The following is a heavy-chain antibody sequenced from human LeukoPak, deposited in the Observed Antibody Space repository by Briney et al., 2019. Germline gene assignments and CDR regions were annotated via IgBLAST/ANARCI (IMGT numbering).Heavy chain of an antibody. D-gene: IGHD4-17*01. Sequence: SETLSLTCTVSGGSISSYYWSWIRQPPGKGLEWIGYIYYSGSTNYNPSLKSRVTISVDTSKNQFSLKLSSVTAADTAVYYCARDRGDYEVYWGQGTPVTVSS. CDR2: IYYSGST. CDR3: ARDRGDYEVY. CDR1: GGSISSYY. V-gene: IGHV4-59*12. J-gene: IGHJ4*02.